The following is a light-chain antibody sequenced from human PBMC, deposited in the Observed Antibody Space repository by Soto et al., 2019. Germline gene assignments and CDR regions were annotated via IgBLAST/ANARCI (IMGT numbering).Light chain of an antibody. CDR1: TIDVGGYNL. Sequence: SLLTQPASVSGSPGQAITIYCQGTTIDVGGYNLVSWYQQHTAKAPNLLIYEGTQRPSGVSSRFSGCKSGNTASLTISGLQAEDDADYYCWSYASSSSNIFGTGTKV. CDR2: EGT. V-gene: IGLV2-23*01. J-gene: IGLJ1*01. CDR3: WSYASSSSNI.